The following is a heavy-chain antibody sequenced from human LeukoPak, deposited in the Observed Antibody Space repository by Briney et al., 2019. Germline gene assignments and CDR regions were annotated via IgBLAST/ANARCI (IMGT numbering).Heavy chain of an antibody. CDR3: ARLVVWFGELSRWFDP. D-gene: IGHD3-10*01. J-gene: IGHJ5*02. CDR2: IYTSGRT. CDR1: GGSISSYY. V-gene: IGHV4-4*09. Sequence: PSETLSLTCTVSGGSISSYYWSWLRQPPGKGLEWVGYIYTSGRTNYNPSLKSRVTISVDTSKNQFSLKLSSVTAADTAVYYCARLVVWFGELSRWFDPWGQGTLVTVSS.